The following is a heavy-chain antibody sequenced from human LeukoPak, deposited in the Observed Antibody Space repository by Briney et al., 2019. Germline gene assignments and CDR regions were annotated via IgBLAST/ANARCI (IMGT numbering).Heavy chain of an antibody. J-gene: IGHJ4*02. V-gene: IGHV3-49*04. CDR1: GFTFGDYV. D-gene: IGHD2-2*03. CDR3: TRWIRNSNLDY. Sequence: PGGSLRLACTTSGFTFGDYVMTWVRQARRKGLEWVSFIRSGGTTEYAASVKGRFTIARDDSKSIAYLQMNSLKTEDTAVYYCTRWIRNSNLDYWGEGPLVPVPS. CDR2: IRSGGTT.